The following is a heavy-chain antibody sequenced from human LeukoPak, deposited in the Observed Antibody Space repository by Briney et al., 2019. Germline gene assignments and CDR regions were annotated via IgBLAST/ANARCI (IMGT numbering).Heavy chain of an antibody. CDR2: ISDSGGST. Sequence: PGGSLRLSCAASGFTFSNYAMTWVRQAPGKGLEWVSGISDSGGSTYYADSVKGRFTISRGNSKNTLYLQMNSLRAEDTAVYYCAKSLPGGGYYFEYWARETVVSVSS. J-gene: IGHJ4*02. D-gene: IGHD1-14*01. CDR3: AKSLPGGGYYFEY. V-gene: IGHV3-23*01. CDR1: GFTFSNYA.